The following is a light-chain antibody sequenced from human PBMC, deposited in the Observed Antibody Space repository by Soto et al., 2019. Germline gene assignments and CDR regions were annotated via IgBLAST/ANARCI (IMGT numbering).Light chain of an antibody. CDR2: GAS. CDR3: QQYFSSLWYP. CDR1: HSVSSSY. Sequence: EIVLTQSPGTLSLSPGERATLSCRASHSVSSSYLAWYQQKPGQAPRLLIYGASSRATGIPDRFSGSGSGTNLALTISRMEPEDVAGYYCQQYFSSLWYPFGQGTKLEIK. V-gene: IGKV3-20*01. J-gene: IGKJ2*01.